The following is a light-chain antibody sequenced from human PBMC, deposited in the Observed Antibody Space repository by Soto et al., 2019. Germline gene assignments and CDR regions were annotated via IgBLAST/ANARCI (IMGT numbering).Light chain of an antibody. J-gene: IGLJ1*01. CDR1: SIDVGGYNY. CDR3: CSYAGNLDV. Sequence: SVLTQPPSVSGSPGQSATISCTGTSIDVGGYNYVSWFQQHPGKAPKVMIYEVSKRPSGVLDRFSGSKSGNTASLTISGLQAEDDAESYCCSYAGNLDVFRPGTNVT. V-gene: IGLV2-11*01. CDR2: EVS.